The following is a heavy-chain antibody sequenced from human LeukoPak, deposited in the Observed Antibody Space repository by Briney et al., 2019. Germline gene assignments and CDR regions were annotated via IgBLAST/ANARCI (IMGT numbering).Heavy chain of an antibody. CDR1: GGTFSSYA. V-gene: IGHV1-69*05. CDR2: TIPIFGTA. CDR3: ARGRYYDSSGYRTFDP. Sequence: ASVKVSCKASGGTFSSYAISWVRQAPGQGLEWMGGTIPIFGTANYAQKFQGRVTITTDESTSTAYMELSSLRSEDTAVYYCARGRYYDSSGYRTFDPWGQGTLVTVSS. J-gene: IGHJ5*02. D-gene: IGHD3-22*01.